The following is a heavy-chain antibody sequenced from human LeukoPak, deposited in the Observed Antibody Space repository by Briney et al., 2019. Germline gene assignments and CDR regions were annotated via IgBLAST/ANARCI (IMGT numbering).Heavy chain of an antibody. CDR1: GVSISSSNSY. V-gene: IGHV4-61*05. J-gene: IGHJ5*02. CDR3: ARWGGASHTTQFDP. D-gene: IGHD1-1*01. CDR2: IYYSGST. Sequence: SETLSLTCAVSGVSISSSNSYWGWIRQPPGKGLEWIGYIYYSGSTNYNPSLKSRVTISVDTSKNQFSLKLSSVTAADTAVYYCARWGGASHTTQFDPWGQGTLVTVSS.